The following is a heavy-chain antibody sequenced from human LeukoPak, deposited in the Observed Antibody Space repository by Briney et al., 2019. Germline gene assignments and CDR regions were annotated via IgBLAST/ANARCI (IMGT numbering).Heavy chain of an antibody. CDR3: ARRSGYSPNWFDP. CDR2: IYYSGST. V-gene: IGHV4-61*01. D-gene: IGHD3-3*01. J-gene: IGHJ5*02. Sequence: SETLSLTCTVSGGSVSSGNYYWSWIRQPPGKGLEWIGYIYYSGSTDYNPSLKSRVTMSVDTSKNQFSLKLTSVTAADTAVYYCARRSGYSPNWFDPWGQGTLVTVSS. CDR1: GGSVSSGNYY.